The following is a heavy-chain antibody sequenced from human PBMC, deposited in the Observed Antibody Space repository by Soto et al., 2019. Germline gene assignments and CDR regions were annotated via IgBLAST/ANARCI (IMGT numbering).Heavy chain of an antibody. V-gene: IGHV4-39*01. D-gene: IGHD1-1*01. J-gene: IGHJ4*02. Sequence: QLHLQESGPGLLKPSETLSLTCTVSGGSISSSAYYWGWIRQPPGKRLEWIASISYSGSTYYNPSLKSRVTIPVDTSKNQFSLKLRSMTAADTAVYYCARQVEVTYFDYWGQGTLVTVSS. CDR1: GGSISSSAYY. CDR3: ARQVEVTYFDY. CDR2: ISYSGST.